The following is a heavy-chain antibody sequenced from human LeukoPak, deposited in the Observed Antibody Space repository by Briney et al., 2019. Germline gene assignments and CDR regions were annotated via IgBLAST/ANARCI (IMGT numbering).Heavy chain of an antibody. CDR3: ARGRSTGYPYYFEY. Sequence: ASVKVSCKASGYAFTSYDINWVRQATGQGLEWMGWMNPNSGSTGYAQKFQGRVTITRNTSISTAYMELSGLRSEDTAVYYCARGRSTGYPYYFEYWGQGTLVTVSS. CDR1: GYAFTSYD. D-gene: IGHD5-12*01. J-gene: IGHJ4*02. V-gene: IGHV1-8*03. CDR2: MNPNSGST.